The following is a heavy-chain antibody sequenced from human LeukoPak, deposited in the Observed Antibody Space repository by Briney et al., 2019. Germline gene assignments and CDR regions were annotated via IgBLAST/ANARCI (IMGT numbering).Heavy chain of an antibody. CDR1: GGTFSSYA. Sequence: SSVKVSCKASGGTFSSYAISWVRQATGQGLEWMGWMNPNSGNAGYAQKFQGRVTMTRNTSISTAYMELSSLRSGDTAVYYCARDDTAMADYWGQGTLATVSS. CDR2: MNPNSGNA. CDR3: ARDDTAMADY. V-gene: IGHV1-8*02. D-gene: IGHD5-18*01. J-gene: IGHJ4*02.